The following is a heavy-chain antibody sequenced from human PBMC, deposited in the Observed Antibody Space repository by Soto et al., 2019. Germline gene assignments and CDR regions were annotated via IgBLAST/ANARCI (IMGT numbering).Heavy chain of an antibody. CDR3: AKTQYSFGPLDS. J-gene: IGHJ4*02. D-gene: IGHD6-6*01. CDR1: GFTFSDYA. V-gene: IGHV3-23*01. Sequence: QPGGSLRLSCAASGFTFSDYAMRWVRQAPGKGLEWVSGLSTGGDITYYADSVKGRFTISRDNSKNTLYLQMSSLRADDTAVYYCAKTQYSFGPLDSWGQGTLVTVSS. CDR2: LSTGGDIT.